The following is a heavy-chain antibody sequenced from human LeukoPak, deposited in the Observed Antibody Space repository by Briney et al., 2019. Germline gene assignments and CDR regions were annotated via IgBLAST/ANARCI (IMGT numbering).Heavy chain of an antibody. CDR3: ASERGPYSYGTGFDP. D-gene: IGHD5-18*01. J-gene: IGHJ5*02. Sequence: PSETLSLTCTVSGGSISSGSYYWSWIRQPPGKGLEWIGYIYYSGSTYYNPSLKSRVTISVDTSKNQFSLKLSSVTAADTAVYYCASERGPYSYGTGFDPWGQGTLVTVSS. CDR1: GGSISSGSYY. V-gene: IGHV4-30-4*08. CDR2: IYYSGST.